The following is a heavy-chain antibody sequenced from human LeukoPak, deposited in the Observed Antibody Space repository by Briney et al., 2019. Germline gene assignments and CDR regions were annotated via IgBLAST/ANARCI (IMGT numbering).Heavy chain of an antibody. D-gene: IGHD3-10*01. Sequence: GGSLRLSCAASGFTFNDYGMHWVRQAPGKSLEWASLISGDGGTTYYADSVKGRFTISRDNSKSSLYLQMNSLRTEDTAFYYCAKDSGYGSGNAYYYYMDVWAKGTTVTVSS. J-gene: IGHJ6*03. CDR2: ISGDGGTT. CDR3: AKDSGYGSGNAYYYYMDV. CDR1: GFTFNDYG. V-gene: IGHV3-43*02.